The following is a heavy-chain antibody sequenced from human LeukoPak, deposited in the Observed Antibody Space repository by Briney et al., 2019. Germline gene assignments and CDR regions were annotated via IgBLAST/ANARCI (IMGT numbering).Heavy chain of an antibody. J-gene: IGHJ4*02. V-gene: IGHV3-21*01. D-gene: IGHD3-3*01. CDR2: ISSSSSYI. CDR3: ARSFVPYRAFDY. CDR1: GFTFSRYS. Sequence: GGSLRLSCSASGFTFSRYSMNWVRQAPGKGLEWVSSISSSSSYIYYADSVKGRFTISRDNAKNSLYLQMNSLRAEDTAVYYCARSFVPYRAFDYWGQGTLVTVSS.